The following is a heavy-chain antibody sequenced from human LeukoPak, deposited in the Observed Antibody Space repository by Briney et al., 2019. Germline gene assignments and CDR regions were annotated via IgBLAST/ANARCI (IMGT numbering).Heavy chain of an antibody. Sequence: SETLSLTCTGSGVSISSYYWSWIRQPPGKGLEWIGYIYYSGSTNYNPSLKSRVTISVDTSNNQFSLKLSSVTAADTAVYYCARLRYYYDSSGYYLWFDPWGQGTMVTVSS. CDR2: IYYSGST. D-gene: IGHD3-22*01. CDR3: ARLRYYYDSSGYYLWFDP. J-gene: IGHJ5*02. CDR1: GVSISSYY. V-gene: IGHV4-59*08.